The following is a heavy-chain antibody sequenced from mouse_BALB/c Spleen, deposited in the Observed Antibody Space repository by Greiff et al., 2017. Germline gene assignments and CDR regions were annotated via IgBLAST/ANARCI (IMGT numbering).Heavy chain of an antibody. D-gene: IGHD3-1*01. Sequence: EVQLQQSGPGLVKPSQSLSLTCTVTGYSITSDYAWNWIRQFPGNKLEWMGYISYSGSTSYNPSLKSRISITRDTSKNQFFLQLNSVTTEDTATYYCARGGLISWFAYWGQGTLVTVSA. J-gene: IGHJ3*01. CDR1: GYSITSDYA. CDR2: ISYSGST. V-gene: IGHV3-2*02. CDR3: ARGGLISWFAY.